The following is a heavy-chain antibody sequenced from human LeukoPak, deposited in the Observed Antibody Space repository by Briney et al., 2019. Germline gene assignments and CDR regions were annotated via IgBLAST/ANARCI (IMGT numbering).Heavy chain of an antibody. Sequence: GGSLRLSCAASGFTYSSYAMSWVRQATGKGLEWVSAISGSGGSTYYADSVKGRFTISRDNSKDTLYLQMNSLRAEDTAVYYCAKSRPGAVPLFGVVTIPPIYYFDYWGQGTLVTVSS. J-gene: IGHJ4*02. D-gene: IGHD3-3*01. CDR1: GFTYSSYA. CDR2: ISGSGGST. CDR3: AKSRPGAVPLFGVVTIPPIYYFDY. V-gene: IGHV3-23*01.